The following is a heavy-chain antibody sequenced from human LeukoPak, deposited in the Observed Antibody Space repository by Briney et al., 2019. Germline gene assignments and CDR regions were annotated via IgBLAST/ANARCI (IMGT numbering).Heavy chain of an antibody. D-gene: IGHD4-17*01. CDR1: GFTFSSYA. CDR3: AREGNTVTTPRTFDY. Sequence: GGSLRLSCAASGFTFSSYAMHWVRQAPGKGLEWVAVISYDGSNKYYADSVEGRFTISRDNSKNTLCLQMDSLRAEDTAVYYCAREGNTVTTPRTFDYWGQGTLVTVSS. CDR2: ISYDGSNK. V-gene: IGHV3-30*04. J-gene: IGHJ4*02.